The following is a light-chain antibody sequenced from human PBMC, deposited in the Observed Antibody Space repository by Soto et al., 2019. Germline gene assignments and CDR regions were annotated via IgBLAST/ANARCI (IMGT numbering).Light chain of an antibody. CDR1: QSVSSY. V-gene: IGKV3-11*01. CDR2: DAS. Sequence: EIVLTQSPATLSLSPGERATLSCRASQSVSSYLAWYQQRPGQPPRLLIYDASNRATGIPARFSGSGSGTDFTLTISCLEPEDFAIYYCQQRSGWPPLFTFGPGTKVDI. J-gene: IGKJ3*01. CDR3: QQRSGWPPLFT.